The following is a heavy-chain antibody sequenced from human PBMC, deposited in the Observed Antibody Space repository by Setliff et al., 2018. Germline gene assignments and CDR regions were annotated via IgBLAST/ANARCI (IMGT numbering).Heavy chain of an antibody. CDR3: TRSRGYTYGYDY. CDR2: ISPYSGES. D-gene: IGHD5-18*01. Sequence: ASVKVSCKTSGFRFTSFGFSWVRQAPGQGLEWMGWISPYSGESNYAQKFQDRLTVTADTSTKTTYMELRSLTSDDTAVYFCTRSRGYTYGYDYWGQGTLVTVSS. V-gene: IGHV1-18*01. CDR1: GFRFTSFG. J-gene: IGHJ4*02.